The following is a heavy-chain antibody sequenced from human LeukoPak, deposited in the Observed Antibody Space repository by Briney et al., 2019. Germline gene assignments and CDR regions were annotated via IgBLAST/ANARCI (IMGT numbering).Heavy chain of an antibody. V-gene: IGHV4-34*01. CDR1: GGSFSNYY. D-gene: IGHD6-6*01. Sequence: SETLSLTCAVYGGSFSNYYWSWIRQPPGKGLEWIGEINHSGSTNYNPSPKSRVTISVDTSKNQFSLKLSSVTAADTAVYYCASSAARNNFDYWGQGTLVTVSS. CDR3: ASSAARNNFDY. CDR2: INHSGST. J-gene: IGHJ4*02.